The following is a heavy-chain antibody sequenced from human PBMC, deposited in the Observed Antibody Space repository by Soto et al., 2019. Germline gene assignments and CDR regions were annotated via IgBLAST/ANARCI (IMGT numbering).Heavy chain of an antibody. V-gene: IGHV3-11*01. CDR2: ITAGSIV. D-gene: IGHD6-19*01. J-gene: IGHJ6*02. Sequence: QVQLVESGGGLVKPGGSLRLSCAASGFTFSDYYMSWIRQAPGKGLEWVSSITAGSIVYYADSVKGRFTISRDNAKNSLYLQLTSLRVEDTAVYYCATDPDSSGYYGMDVWGQGTTVTVSS. CDR3: ATDPDSSGYYGMDV. CDR1: GFTFSDYY.